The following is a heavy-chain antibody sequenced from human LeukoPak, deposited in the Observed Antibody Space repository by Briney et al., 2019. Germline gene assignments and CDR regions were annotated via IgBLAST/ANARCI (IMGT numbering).Heavy chain of an antibody. V-gene: IGHV3-7*01. Sequence: GGSLRLSCAASGFPFMTNWLTWVRRTQGRGLRWSHKIKQDGSARYSVASVKGRFTISRDNAKNSLNLKLNCLKAEDRAVIYCARDARDDFSSDYYSLPYYFDYCGQGTLVTVSS. D-gene: IGHD3-3*01. CDR1: GFPFMTNW. J-gene: IGHJ4*02. CDR2: IKQDGSAR. CDR3: ARDARDDFSSDYYSLPYYFDY.